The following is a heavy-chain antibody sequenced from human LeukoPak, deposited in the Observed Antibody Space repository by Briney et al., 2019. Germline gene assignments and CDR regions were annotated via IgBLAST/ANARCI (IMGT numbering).Heavy chain of an antibody. J-gene: IGHJ5*02. CDR3: ARAGYCSGGSCYSKDWFDP. CDR1: GYSIGSGYY. V-gene: IGHV4-38-2*02. Sequence: SETLSLTCTVSGYSIGSGYYWGWIRQPPGKGLEWIGSIYHSGSTYYNPSLKSRVTISVDTSKNQFSLKLSSVTAADTAVYYCARAGYCSGGSCYSKDWFDPWGQGTLVTVSS. D-gene: IGHD2-15*01. CDR2: IYHSGST.